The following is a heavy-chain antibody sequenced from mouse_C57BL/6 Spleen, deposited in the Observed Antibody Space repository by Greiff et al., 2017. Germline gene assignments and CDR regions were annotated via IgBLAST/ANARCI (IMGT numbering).Heavy chain of an antibody. V-gene: IGHV1-26*01. J-gene: IGHJ3*01. CDR1: GYTFTDYY. CDR3: ARSFYGYPFAY. Sequence: VQLQQSGPELVKPGASVKISCKASGYTFTDYYMNWVKQSHGKSLEWIGDINPNNGGTSYNQKFKGKATLTVDKSSSTAYMELRSLTSEDSAVYYCARSFYGYPFAYWGQGTLVTVSA. D-gene: IGHD2-9*01. CDR2: INPNNGGT.